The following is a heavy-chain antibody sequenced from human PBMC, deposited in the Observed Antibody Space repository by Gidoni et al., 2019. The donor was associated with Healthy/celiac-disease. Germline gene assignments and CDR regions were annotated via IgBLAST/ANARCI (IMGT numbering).Heavy chain of an antibody. J-gene: IGHJ5*02. Sequence: EVQLVESGGGLVQPGGSLRLSCAASGFTFSSYSMNWVRQAPGKGLEWVSYISSSSSTIYYADSVKGRFTISRDNAKNSLYLQMNSLRAEDTAVYYCARGSQNWFDPWGQGTLVTVSS. CDR1: GFTFSSYS. CDR2: ISSSSSTI. D-gene: IGHD6-13*01. V-gene: IGHV3-48*01. CDR3: ARGSQNWFDP.